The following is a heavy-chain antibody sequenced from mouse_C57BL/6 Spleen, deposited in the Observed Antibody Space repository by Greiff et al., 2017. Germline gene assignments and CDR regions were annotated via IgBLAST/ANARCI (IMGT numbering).Heavy chain of an antibody. V-gene: IGHV1-54*01. CDR1: GYAFTNYL. J-gene: IGHJ1*03. Sequence: QVQLQQSGAELVRPGTSVKVSCKASGYAFTNYLIEWVKQRPGQGLEWIGVINPGSGGTNYNEKFKGKATLTADKSSRTAYMQLSSLTSEDSAVYFCAREGGLYFDVWGTGTTVTVSS. CDR2: INPGSGGT. CDR3: AREGGLYFDV. D-gene: IGHD3-1*01.